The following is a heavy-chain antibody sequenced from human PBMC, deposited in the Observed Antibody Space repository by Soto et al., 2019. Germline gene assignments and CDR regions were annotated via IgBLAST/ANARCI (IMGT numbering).Heavy chain of an antibody. CDR3: AGTTVTTSRWFDP. J-gene: IGHJ5*02. D-gene: IGHD4-17*01. V-gene: IGHV4-30-2*01. Sequence: QLQLQESGSGLVKPSQTLSLTCAVSGGSISSGGYSWSWIRQPPGKGLEWIGYIYHSGSTYYNPSLKSRVTISVDRSKHQFSLKLSSATAADTAVYYCAGTTVTTSRWFDPWGQGTLVTVSS. CDR1: GGSISSGGYS. CDR2: IYHSGST.